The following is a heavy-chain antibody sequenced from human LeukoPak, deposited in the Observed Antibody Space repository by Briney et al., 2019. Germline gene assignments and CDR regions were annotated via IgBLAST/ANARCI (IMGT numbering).Heavy chain of an antibody. CDR1: GFTLRGLL. D-gene: IGHD2-15*01. CDR2: LYCNCSTI. Sequence: GSLRLSCAGFGFTLRGLLLGWIRQGSGEGLEGVSFLYCNCSTIYYADSVKGRFTISRDNAKNSLYLQMNSLRAEDTAVYYCARERYCSGGSCYPPDAFDIWGQGTMVTVSS. CDR3: ARERYCSGGSCYPPDAFDI. V-gene: IGHV3-11*01. J-gene: IGHJ3*02.